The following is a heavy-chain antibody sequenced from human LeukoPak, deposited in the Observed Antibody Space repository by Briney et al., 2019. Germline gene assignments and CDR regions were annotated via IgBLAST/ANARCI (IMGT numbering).Heavy chain of an antibody. J-gene: IGHJ4*02. CDR1: GFTFSNAW. CDR2: IKSKTDGGTT. CDR3: TTGGVNFDY. Sequence: PGGSLGLSCAASGFTFSNAWMSWVRQAPGRGLEWVGHIKSKTDGGTTDYAAPVKGRFTISRDDSKNTLYLQMNSLKTEDTAVYYCTTGGVNFDYWGQGTLVTVSS. D-gene: IGHD1-26*01. V-gene: IGHV3-15*01.